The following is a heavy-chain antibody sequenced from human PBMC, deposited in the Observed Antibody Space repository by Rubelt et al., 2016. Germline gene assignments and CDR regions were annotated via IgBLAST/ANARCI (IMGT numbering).Heavy chain of an antibody. CDR1: GGSISSGGYY. D-gene: IGHD5-12*01. CDR2: IYYSGST. J-gene: IGHJ3*02. CDR3: ARAEYSSYDSVAFDI. Sequence: QVQLQESGPGLVKPSQTLSLTCTVSGGSISSGGYYWSWIRQHPGKGLEWIGYIYYSGSTYYNPSLKSRVTISVDTSKNQFSLKLRSVTAADTAVYYCARAEYSSYDSVAFDIWGQGTMVTVSS. V-gene: IGHV4-31*03.